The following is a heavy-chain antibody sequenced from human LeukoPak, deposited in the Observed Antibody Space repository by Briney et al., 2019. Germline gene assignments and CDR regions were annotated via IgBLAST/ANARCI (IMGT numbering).Heavy chain of an antibody. D-gene: IGHD6-19*01. V-gene: IGHV1-8*01. CDR1: GYTFTSYD. J-gene: IGHJ4*02. CDR3: ARAPSGWPVDY. CDR2: MNPNSGNT. Sequence: ASVKVSCKASGYTFTSYDINWGRQATGQGLEWMGWMNPNSGNTGYAQKFQGRVTMTRNTSISTAYMELSSLRAEDTAVYYCARAPSGWPVDYWGQGTLVTVSS.